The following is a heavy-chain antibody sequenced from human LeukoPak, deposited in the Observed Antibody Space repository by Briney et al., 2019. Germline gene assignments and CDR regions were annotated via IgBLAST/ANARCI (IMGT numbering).Heavy chain of an antibody. D-gene: IGHD6-13*01. J-gene: IGHJ1*01. CDR1: GYSISSGYY. Sequence: PPETLSLTCTVSGYSISSGYYWGWIRQPPGKGLEWIGSICHSGSTYYNPSLKSRVTISVDTSKNQFSLKLSSVTAADTAVYYCARGDSSWYAPYFQHWGQGTLVTVSS. V-gene: IGHV4-38-2*02. CDR2: ICHSGST. CDR3: ARGDSSWYAPYFQH.